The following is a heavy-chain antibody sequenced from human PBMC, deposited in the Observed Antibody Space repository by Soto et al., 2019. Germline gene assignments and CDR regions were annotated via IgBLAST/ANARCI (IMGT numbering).Heavy chain of an antibody. CDR3: SRSMNDARHHHWGFDY. CDR1: GGSFSAYH. V-gene: IGHV4-34*01. J-gene: IGHJ4*02. CDR2: IDHTGRT. Sequence: NPSETLSLTCAVYGGSFSAYHWSWIRQSPGKGLQWIGEIDHTGRTNYHPSLKGRVAMSVDTAKNQFSLRLTSVTAADTAVYYCSRSMNDARHHHWGFDYWGRGTRVTVSS. D-gene: IGHD7-27*01.